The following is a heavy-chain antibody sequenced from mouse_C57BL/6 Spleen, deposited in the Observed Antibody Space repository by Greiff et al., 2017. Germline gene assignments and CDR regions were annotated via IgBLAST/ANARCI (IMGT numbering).Heavy chain of an antibody. J-gene: IGHJ4*01. CDR1: GYSFTNYN. Sequence: EVQLQQSGPELVKPGASVKISCKASGYSFTNYNMTWVKQSHVKSLEWIGIINPNDSSTNYNQKFKGKAPLTVDQSSSTAYMQLNSLTSEDSAVYYCARALVSASLDYWGQGTSVTVSS. D-gene: IGHD6-2*01. CDR2: INPNDSST. V-gene: IGHV1-39*01. CDR3: ARALVSASLDY.